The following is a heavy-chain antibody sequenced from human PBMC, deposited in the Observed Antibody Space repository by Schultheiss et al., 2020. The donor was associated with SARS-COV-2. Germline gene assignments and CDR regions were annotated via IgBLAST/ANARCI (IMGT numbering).Heavy chain of an antibody. CDR2: LHHGGIT. CDR1: GGSFSGYY. J-gene: IGHJ4*02. CDR3: VIDGREATKYYFDY. V-gene: IGHV4-34*01. Sequence: SETLSLTCAVYGGSFSGYYWSWIRQAPGKGLEWIGELHHGGITKYNPSLKSRLTISEDTSKNQFSLNLRFVTAADTAVYYCVIDGREATKYYFDYWGQGALVTVSS. D-gene: IGHD2-8*01.